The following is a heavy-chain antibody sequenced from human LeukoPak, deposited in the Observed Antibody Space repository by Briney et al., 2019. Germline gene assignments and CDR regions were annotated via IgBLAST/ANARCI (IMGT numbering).Heavy chain of an antibody. V-gene: IGHV3-30*02. J-gene: IGHJ3*02. CDR1: GFTFSSYG. Sequence: PGGSLRLSCAASGFTFSSYGMHWVRQAPGKGLEWVAFIRYDGSNKYYADSVKGRFTISRDNSKNTLYLQMNSLRAEDTAVYYCEKDDPTGTTAHDAFDIWGQGTMVTVSS. CDR3: EKDDPTGTTAHDAFDI. CDR2: IRYDGSNK. D-gene: IGHD1-7*01.